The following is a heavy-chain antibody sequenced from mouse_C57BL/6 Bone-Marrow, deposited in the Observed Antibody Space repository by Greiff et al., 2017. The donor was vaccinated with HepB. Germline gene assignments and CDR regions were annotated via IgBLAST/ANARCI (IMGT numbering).Heavy chain of an antibody. CDR2: IRNKANGYTT. CDR1: GFTFTDYY. D-gene: IGHD4-1*01. CDR3: ARYKTGPLDY. Sequence: EVKLVESGGGLVQPGGSLSLSCAASGFTFTDYYMSWVRQPPGKALEWLGFIRNKANGYTTEYSASVKGQFTISRDNSQSILYLQMNALRAEDSATYYCARYKTGPLDYWGQGTTLTVSS. V-gene: IGHV7-3*01. J-gene: IGHJ2*01.